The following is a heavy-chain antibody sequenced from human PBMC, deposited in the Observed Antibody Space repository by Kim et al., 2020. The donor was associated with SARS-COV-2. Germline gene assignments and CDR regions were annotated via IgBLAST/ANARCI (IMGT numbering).Heavy chain of an antibody. V-gene: IGHV4-34*01. Sequence: SETLPLTCAVYGGSVSGYTWNWIRQPPGKGLDWVGEVNHSDSTNSNPTLKSRVTITVDAATNKIPLTLNSGTAAATAADYCSRGYRHRNISGSGNWYF. J-gene: IGHJ2*01. D-gene: IGHD6-19*01. CDR1: GGSVSGYT. CDR2: VNHSDST. CDR3: SRGYRHRNISGSGNWYF.